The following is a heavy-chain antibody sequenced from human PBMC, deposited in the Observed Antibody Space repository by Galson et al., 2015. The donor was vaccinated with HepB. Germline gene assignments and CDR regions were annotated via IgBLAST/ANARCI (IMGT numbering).Heavy chain of an antibody. Sequence: SVKVSCKASGYTFTSYYMHWVRQAPGQGLEWMGIINPSGGSTSYAQKFQGRVTMTRDTSTSTVYMELSSVTAADTAVYYCARGILWFRESYPTRSNRMVTVFDYWGQGTLVTVSS. CDR1: GYTFTSYY. D-gene: IGHD3-10*01. V-gene: IGHV1-46*01. CDR2: INPSGGST. CDR3: ARGILWFRESYPTRSNRMVTVFDY. J-gene: IGHJ4*02.